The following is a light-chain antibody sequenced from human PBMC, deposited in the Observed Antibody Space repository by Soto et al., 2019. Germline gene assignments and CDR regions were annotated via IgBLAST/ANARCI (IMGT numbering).Light chain of an antibody. Sequence: EIVMTQSPATLSVSPGERATLSCRASQSVSSNLAWYQQKPGQAPRLLIYGASTRPTGIPDRFSGSGSGTEFTLTLSSLQSEDFAVYYCQQYNNWPPNTFGGGTKVEIK. CDR3: QQYNNWPPNT. J-gene: IGKJ4*01. CDR1: QSVSSN. CDR2: GAS. V-gene: IGKV3-15*01.